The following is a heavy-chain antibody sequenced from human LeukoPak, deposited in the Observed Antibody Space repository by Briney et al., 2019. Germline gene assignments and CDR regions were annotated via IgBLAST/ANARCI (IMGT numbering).Heavy chain of an antibody. Sequence: NPSETLSLTCTVSGGSISSYYWSWIRQPPGKGLEWIGYIYYSGSTNYNPSLKSRVTISVDTSKNQFSLKLSSVAAADTAVYYCARHSGRWLQFSDWGQGTLVTVSS. J-gene: IGHJ4*02. CDR1: GGSISSYY. V-gene: IGHV4-59*08. CDR2: IYYSGST. CDR3: ARHSGRWLQFSD. D-gene: IGHD5-24*01.